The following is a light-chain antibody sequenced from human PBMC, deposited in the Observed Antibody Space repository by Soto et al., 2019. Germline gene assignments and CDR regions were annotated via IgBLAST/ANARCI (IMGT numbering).Light chain of an antibody. Sequence: EIVLTQSPATLSLSPGERATLSCRASQSVSNYLAWYQQKPGQAPRLLIYDASNRATGIPARFSGSGSGTDVTITISSLEPEDFAVYYCQQRSNWPLLTFGGGTKVEIK. CDR3: QQRSNWPLLT. J-gene: IGKJ4*01. CDR2: DAS. V-gene: IGKV3-11*01. CDR1: QSVSNY.